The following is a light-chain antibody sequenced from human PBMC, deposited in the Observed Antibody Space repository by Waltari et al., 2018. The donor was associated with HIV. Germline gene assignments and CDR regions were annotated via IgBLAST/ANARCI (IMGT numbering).Light chain of an antibody. CDR1: TRAVGYYNY. Sequence: QSALTQPPSVSGSPGQSVTISCTGTTRAVGYYNYVSWYQQYPGKAPKLIMFDVNQRPSGVPERFSGSKSGNTASLTISGLQTADEADYFCCAYAAGHVSYVFGNGTAVAVL. CDR2: DVN. J-gene: IGLJ1*01. V-gene: IGLV2-11*01. CDR3: CAYAAGHVSYV.